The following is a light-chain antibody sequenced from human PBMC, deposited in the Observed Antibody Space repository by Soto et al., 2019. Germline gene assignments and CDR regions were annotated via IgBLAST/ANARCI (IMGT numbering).Light chain of an antibody. CDR2: AAS. CDR1: QSITNS. V-gene: IGKV1-39*01. CDR3: QQGHSMPFT. Sequence: DIQMTQSPSSLSASVGDRVTITCRASQSITNSLNWYQHKPGKAPTLLVYAASSLQSGVPSRFSGSGSGTDFTLTISSLQPADFATYFCQQGHSMPFTFGPGTKVDIK. J-gene: IGKJ3*01.